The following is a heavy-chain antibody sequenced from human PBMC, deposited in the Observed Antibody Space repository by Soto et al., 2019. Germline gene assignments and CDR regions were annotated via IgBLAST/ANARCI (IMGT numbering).Heavy chain of an antibody. CDR3: ARDRDYGEGNWFDP. V-gene: IGHV3-48*03. Sequence: GGSLRLSCAASGFTFSSYEMNWVRQAPGKGLEWVSYISSSGSTIYYADSVKGRFTISRDNAKNSLYLQMNSLRAEDTAVYYCARDRDYGEGNWFDPWGQGTLVTVSS. CDR1: GFTFSSYE. D-gene: IGHD4-17*01. J-gene: IGHJ5*02. CDR2: ISSSGSTI.